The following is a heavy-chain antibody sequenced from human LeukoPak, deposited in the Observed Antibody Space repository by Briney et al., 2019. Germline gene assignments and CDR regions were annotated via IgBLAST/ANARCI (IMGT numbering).Heavy chain of an antibody. Sequence: GGSLRLSCAGSGFTFSTYSIKWVRQAPGKGLEWVSHIGGSGSFICYADSVKGRFTISRDNAKNSVYLQMNSLRDEDTAVYFCARLLATWDYYYMDVWGKGTTVTVSS. J-gene: IGHJ6*03. V-gene: IGHV3-48*02. CDR1: GFTFSTYS. CDR2: IGGSGSFI. D-gene: IGHD3-3*02. CDR3: ARLLATWDYYYMDV.